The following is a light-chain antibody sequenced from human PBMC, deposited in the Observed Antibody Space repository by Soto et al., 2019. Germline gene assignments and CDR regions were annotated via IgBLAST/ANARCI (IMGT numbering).Light chain of an antibody. CDR2: ATS. CDR3: QQSGNS. CDR1: QSVSSRY. Sequence: DIVLTQSPGTLSLSPGERATLSCRASQSVSSRYLAWYQQKPGQAPRLLTYATSSRATGIPDRFSGSGSGTEFTLTISRLETEDFAVYYCQQSGNSFGQGTKVDI. V-gene: IGKV3-20*01. J-gene: IGKJ1*01.